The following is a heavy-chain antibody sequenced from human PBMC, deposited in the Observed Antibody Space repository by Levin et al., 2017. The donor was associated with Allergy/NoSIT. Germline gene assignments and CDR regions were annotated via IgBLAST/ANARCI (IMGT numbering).Heavy chain of an antibody. Sequence: PGGSLRLSCAASGFTFTNSPMHWVRQAPGKGLEWVALISYDGNYKNYADSVKGRFTISRDNSKNTLYLQMNSLRPEDTAVYYCARDYWWGFDYWGQGTLVTVSS. D-gene: IGHD2-15*01. V-gene: IGHV3-30-3*01. J-gene: IGHJ4*02. CDR3: ARDYWWGFDY. CDR1: GFTFTNSP. CDR2: ISYDGNYK.